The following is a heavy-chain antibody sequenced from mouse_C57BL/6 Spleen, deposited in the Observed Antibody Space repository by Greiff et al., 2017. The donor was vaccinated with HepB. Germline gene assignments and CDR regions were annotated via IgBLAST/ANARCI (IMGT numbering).Heavy chain of an antibody. CDR2: IYPGDGDT. Sequence: QVQLKESGPELVKPGASVKISCKASGYAFSSSWMNWVKQRPGKGLEWIGRIYPGDGDTNYNGKFKGKATLTADKSSSTAYMQLSSLTSEDSAVYFCARGGYYGSSHWYFDVWGTGTTVTVSS. CDR3: ARGGYYGSSHWYFDV. V-gene: IGHV1-82*01. D-gene: IGHD1-1*01. J-gene: IGHJ1*03. CDR1: GYAFSSSW.